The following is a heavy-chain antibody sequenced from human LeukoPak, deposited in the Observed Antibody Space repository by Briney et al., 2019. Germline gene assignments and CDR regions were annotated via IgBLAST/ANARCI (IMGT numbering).Heavy chain of an antibody. CDR3: TKDGGYCGGDCYLGPCYY. D-gene: IGHD2-21*01. V-gene: IGHV3-23*01. J-gene: IGHJ4*02. Sequence: GGSLRLSCAVSGFTFSSYVMTWVRQVPGKGLEWVSGISGSGGRTYYADSVKGRFTISRDNSKNTVYLQVNSLRAEDTAVYYCTKDGGYCGGDCYLGPCYYWGQGTLVTVSS. CDR1: GFTFSSYV. CDR2: ISGSGGRT.